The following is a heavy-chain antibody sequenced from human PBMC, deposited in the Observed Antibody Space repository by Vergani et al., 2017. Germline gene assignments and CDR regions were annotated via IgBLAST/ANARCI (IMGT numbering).Heavy chain of an antibody. V-gene: IGHV4-31*03. Sequence: QVQLQESGPGLVKPSQTLSLTCTVSGGSISSGGYYWSWIRQHPGKGLEWIGYIYYSGSTTYNPSLKSRVNISVDTSKDQFSLNLSSVTAADTAVYYCARDLRAASSPDWYFDLWGRGTLVTVSS. CDR2: IYYSGST. CDR1: GGSISSGGYY. J-gene: IGHJ2*01. CDR3: ARDLRAASSPDWYFDL.